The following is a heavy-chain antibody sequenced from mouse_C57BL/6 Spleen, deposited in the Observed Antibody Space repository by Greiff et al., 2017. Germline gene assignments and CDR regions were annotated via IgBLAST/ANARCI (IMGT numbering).Heavy chain of an antibody. CDR3: ARNGNYPRHAMDY. D-gene: IGHD2-1*01. J-gene: IGHJ4*01. V-gene: IGHV1-22*01. CDR1: GYTFTDYN. Sequence: EVQLQQSGPELVKPGASVKMSCKASGYTFTDYNMHWVKQSHGKSLEWIGYINPNNGGTSYNQKFKGKATLTVNKSSSTAYMELRSLTSEDSAVYYCARNGNYPRHAMDYWGQGTSVTVSS. CDR2: INPNNGGT.